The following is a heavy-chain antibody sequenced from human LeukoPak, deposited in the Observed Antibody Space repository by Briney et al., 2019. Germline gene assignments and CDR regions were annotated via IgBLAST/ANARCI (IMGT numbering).Heavy chain of an antibody. V-gene: IGHV3-23*01. D-gene: IGHD3-22*01. CDR3: AKDPQDYYDSSAVDH. Sequence: PGGSLRLSCAASGFTFSSYAMSWVRQAPGKGLEWVSAISGSGGSTYYADSVKGRFTISRDNSKNTLYLQMNSLRAEDTAVYYCAKDPQDYYDSSAVDHWGQGTLVTVSS. CDR2: ISGSGGST. J-gene: IGHJ4*02. CDR1: GFTFSSYA.